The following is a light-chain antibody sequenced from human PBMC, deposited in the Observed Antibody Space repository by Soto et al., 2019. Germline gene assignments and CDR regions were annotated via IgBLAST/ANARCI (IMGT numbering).Light chain of an antibody. Sequence: QSVLTQPASVSGSPGQSITISCTGASSDVGGYNYVSWYQQHPGKAPKLMIYEVSNRPSGVSSRFSGSKSGNTAFLTISGLQSEDEADYYCSSYTSSRTYVFGTGTNVTVL. V-gene: IGLV2-14*01. CDR1: SSDVGGYNY. CDR3: SSYTSSRTYV. CDR2: EVS. J-gene: IGLJ1*01.